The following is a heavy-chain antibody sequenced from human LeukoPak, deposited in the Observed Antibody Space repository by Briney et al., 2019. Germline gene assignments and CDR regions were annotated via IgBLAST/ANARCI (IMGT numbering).Heavy chain of an antibody. CDR2: ISYDGSDK. D-gene: IGHD3-10*01. J-gene: IGHJ4*02. Sequence: GGSLRLSCAASGFTFRNYGMQCVRQTPGKGLEWVTLISYDGSDKYYADSVKGRFSISRDNSKNTLYLQMNSLRAEDTAVYYCASLRSGSGTFYNDYWGQGTLVTVSS. CDR1: GFTFRNYG. V-gene: IGHV3-30*03. CDR3: ASLRSGSGTFYNDY.